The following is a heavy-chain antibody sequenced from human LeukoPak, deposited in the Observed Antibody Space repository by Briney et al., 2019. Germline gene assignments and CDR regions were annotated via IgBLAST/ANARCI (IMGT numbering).Heavy chain of an antibody. CDR2: IWYDGSNK. J-gene: IGHJ6*02. D-gene: IGHD3-3*01. Sequence: PGGSLRLSCAASGFTFSSYGMHWVRQAPGKGLEWVAVIWYDGSNKYYADSVKGRFTISRDNSKNTLYLQMNSLRAEDTAVYYCARGYRYYDFWSGYGMDVWGRGTTVTVSS. CDR3: ARGYRYYDFWSGYGMDV. V-gene: IGHV3-33*01. CDR1: GFTFSSYG.